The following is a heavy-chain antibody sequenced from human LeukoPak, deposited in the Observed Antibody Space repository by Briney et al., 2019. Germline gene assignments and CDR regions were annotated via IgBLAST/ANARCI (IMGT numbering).Heavy chain of an antibody. CDR3: ATTYYYDSSGYYPSVRDY. CDR1: GGSISSSSYY. V-gene: IGHV4-39*07. D-gene: IGHD3-22*01. CDR2: IYYSGST. J-gene: IGHJ4*02. Sequence: SETLSLTCTVSGGSISSSSYYWGWIRQPPGKGLEWIGSIYYSGSTYYNPSLKSRVTISVDTSKNQFSLKLSSVTAADTAVYYCATTYYYDSSGYYPSVRDYWGQGTLVTVSS.